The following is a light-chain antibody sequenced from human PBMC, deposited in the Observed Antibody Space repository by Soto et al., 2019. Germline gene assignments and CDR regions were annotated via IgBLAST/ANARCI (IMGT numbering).Light chain of an antibody. CDR2: DAS. J-gene: IGKJ2*01. Sequence: EIVLTQSPGTLSLSPGERATLSCRASQSVSSSSLAWYQQKPGQAPRLLIYDASSRSTGIPDRFSGRGSGTDFTLTISRLESEDFAVYYCQQYGSSSYTFGQGTKLEIQ. CDR3: QQYGSSSYT. CDR1: QSVSSSS. V-gene: IGKV3-20*01.